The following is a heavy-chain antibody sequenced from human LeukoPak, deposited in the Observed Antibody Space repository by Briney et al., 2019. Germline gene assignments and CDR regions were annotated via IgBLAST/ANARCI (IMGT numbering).Heavy chain of an antibody. CDR3: AKVRDYYDSSGYLDAFDI. J-gene: IGHJ3*02. D-gene: IGHD3-22*01. V-gene: IGHV3-23*01. CDR2: ISGSGGST. CDR1: GLTFSRYA. Sequence: GGSLRLSCAASGLTFSRYAMSWVRQAPGKGLEWVSAISGSGGSTYYADSVKGRFTISRDNSKNTLYLQMNSLRAEDTAVYYCAKVRDYYDSSGYLDAFDIWGQGPMVTVSS.